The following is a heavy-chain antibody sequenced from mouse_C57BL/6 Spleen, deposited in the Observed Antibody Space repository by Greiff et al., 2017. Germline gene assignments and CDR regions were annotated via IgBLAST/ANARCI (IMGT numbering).Heavy chain of an antibody. CDR3: ARGLFGSTFYYAMDY. D-gene: IGHD1-1*01. Sequence: QVQLQQSGAELVKPGASVKLSCKASGYTFTSYWMHWVKQRPGRGLEWNGRIDPNSGGTKYNEKFKSKATLTVDKPSSTAYMQLSSLTSEDSAVYYCARGLFGSTFYYAMDYWGQGTSVTVSS. CDR1: GYTFTSYW. J-gene: IGHJ4*01. CDR2: IDPNSGGT. V-gene: IGHV1-72*01.